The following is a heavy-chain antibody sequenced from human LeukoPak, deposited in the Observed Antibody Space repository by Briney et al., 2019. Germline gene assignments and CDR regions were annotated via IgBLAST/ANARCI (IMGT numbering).Heavy chain of an antibody. Sequence: GGSLRLSCAASGFSFSTYSMNWVRQAPGKGLEWVSSISAASNYIYYADSVKGRFTISRDNAKNSLYLQMNSLRAEDTAVYYCARERLPDVYWGQGTLVTVSS. CDR1: GFSFSTYS. CDR2: ISAASNYI. V-gene: IGHV3-21*01. J-gene: IGHJ4*02. D-gene: IGHD4-11*01. CDR3: ARERLPDVY.